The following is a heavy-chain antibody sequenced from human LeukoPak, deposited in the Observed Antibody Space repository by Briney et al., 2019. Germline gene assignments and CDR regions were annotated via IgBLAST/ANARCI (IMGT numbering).Heavy chain of an antibody. Sequence: GGSLRLSCAASGFTFSNAWMSWVRQAPGKGLEWVGRIKSKTDGRTTDYAAPVKGRFTISRDDSKNTLYLQMNSLKTEDTAVYYCTTDIVVVAAATAADYWGQGTLVTVSS. CDR3: TTDIVVVAAATAADY. CDR1: GFTFSNAW. J-gene: IGHJ4*02. CDR2: IKSKTDGRTT. D-gene: IGHD2-15*01. V-gene: IGHV3-15*01.